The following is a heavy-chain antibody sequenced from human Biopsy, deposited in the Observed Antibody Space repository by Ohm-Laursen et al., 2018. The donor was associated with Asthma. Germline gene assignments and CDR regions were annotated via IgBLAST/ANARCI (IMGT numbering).Heavy chain of an antibody. J-gene: IGHJ6*02. Sequence: ASVKASCKTSGYTFNSAGITWVRQAPGQGLEWMGWISVYNGNTKVAQRLQDRVTMITDTSTSTAYMELRSLRSDDTAVYFRARAVDYSHYYGIDVWGQGTTVTVS. CDR2: ISVYNGNT. D-gene: IGHD3-10*01. CDR3: ARAVDYSHYYGIDV. V-gene: IGHV1-18*01. CDR1: GYTFNSAG.